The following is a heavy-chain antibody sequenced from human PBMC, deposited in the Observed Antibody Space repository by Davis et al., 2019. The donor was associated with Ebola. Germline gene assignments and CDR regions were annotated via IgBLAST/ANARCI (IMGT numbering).Heavy chain of an antibody. CDR2: IIPILGIA. D-gene: IGHD6-19*01. J-gene: IGHJ4*02. Sequence: PSVKVSCKASGGTFSSYAISWVRQAPGQGLEWMGRIIPILGIANYAQKFQGRVTITADKSTSTAYMEVRSLRSDDTAVYYCARVPLLGSGWDYYFDYWGQGTLVTVSS. CDR1: GGTFSSYA. CDR3: ARVPLLGSGWDYYFDY. V-gene: IGHV1-69*04.